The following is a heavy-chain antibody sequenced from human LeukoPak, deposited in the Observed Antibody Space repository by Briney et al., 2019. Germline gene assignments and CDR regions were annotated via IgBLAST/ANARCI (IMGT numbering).Heavy chain of an antibody. V-gene: IGHV4-4*02. CDR3: ARSMQWRSFDY. J-gene: IGHJ4*02. Sequence: SETLSLTCAVSGDSISSSNWWSWVRQPPGKGLEWIGEIYHSGSTNYNPSLKRRVTISVDKSKNQFSLNLSSVTAADTAVYYCARSMQWRSFDYWGQGTLVTVSS. CDR2: IYHSGST. D-gene: IGHD6-19*01. CDR1: GDSISSSNW.